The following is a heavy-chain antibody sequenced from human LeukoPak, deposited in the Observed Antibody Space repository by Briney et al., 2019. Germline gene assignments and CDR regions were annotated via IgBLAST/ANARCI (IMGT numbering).Heavy chain of an antibody. J-gene: IGHJ5*02. CDR3: ARDNSVRDEAWWFNP. CDR2: ISPSGGST. CDR1: GYTFTVYW. D-gene: IGHD5-24*01. V-gene: IGHV1-46*01. Sequence: GASVKLSCKAFGYTFTVYWMHWVRQAPGQGPEWMGVISPSGGSTIYAQKFKGRVTLTRDMSTSTDYLELSSLRSEDTAVYYCARDNSVRDEAWWFNPWGQGTLVTVSS.